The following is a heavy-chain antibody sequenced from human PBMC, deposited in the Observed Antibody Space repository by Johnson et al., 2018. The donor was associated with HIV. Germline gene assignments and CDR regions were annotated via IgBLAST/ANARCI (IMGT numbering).Heavy chain of an antibody. CDR3: TTAPQAARLFNDAFDI. J-gene: IGHJ3*02. CDR1: GFTFSTYW. D-gene: IGHD6-6*01. V-gene: IGHV3-74*01. CDR2: INTDGSST. Sequence: VQLVESGGGLVQPGGSLRLSCAASGFTFSTYWMYWVRQVPGKGLVWVSRINTDGSSTSYADSVKGRFTISRDNAKNTLYLQMNSLKTEDTAVYYCTTAPQAARLFNDAFDIWGQGTMVTVSS.